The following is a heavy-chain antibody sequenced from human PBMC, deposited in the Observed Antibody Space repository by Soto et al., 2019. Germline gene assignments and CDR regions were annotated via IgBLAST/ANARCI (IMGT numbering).Heavy chain of an antibody. CDR3: ARDALGYCGTTICSSWFDP. D-gene: IGHD2-2*01. V-gene: IGHV4-31*03. CDR2: IYYSGST. CDR1: GGSISSGGYY. Sequence: PSETLSLTCTVSGGSISSGGYYWSWIRQHPGKGLEWIGYIYYSGSTYYNPSLKSRVTISVDTSKNQFSLKLSSVTAADTAVYYCARDALGYCGTTICSSWFDPWGQGTLVTV. J-gene: IGHJ5*02.